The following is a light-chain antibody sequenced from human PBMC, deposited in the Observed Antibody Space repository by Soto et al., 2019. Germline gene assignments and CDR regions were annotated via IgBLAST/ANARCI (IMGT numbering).Light chain of an antibody. Sequence: EVVLTQSPGTLSLSPGERVTLSRRASQSVSTSFLAWYQQKPRQATRLLIYGAFSRANGIPDRFSGSGSGTDFTLTISRLEPEDFASYYCQQYGNSIPITFGQGTRLEIK. CDR1: QSVSTSF. J-gene: IGKJ5*01. CDR2: GAF. V-gene: IGKV3-20*01. CDR3: QQYGNSIPIT.